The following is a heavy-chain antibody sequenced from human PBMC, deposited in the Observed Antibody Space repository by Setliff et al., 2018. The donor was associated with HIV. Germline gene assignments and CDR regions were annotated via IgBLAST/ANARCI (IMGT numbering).Heavy chain of an antibody. CDR2: IYTSGST. CDR3: ARTSEDYDQYFFDR. J-gene: IGHJ4*02. Sequence: SETLSLTCTVSDDPINSFYWSWIRQPPGKGLEWIGYIYTSGSTNYNPSLEGRVTISVDTSKNQFSLKLSSVTAADTAVYYCARTSEDYDQYFFDRWGQGTLVTVSS. D-gene: IGHD3-22*01. V-gene: IGHV4-4*09. CDR1: DDPINSFY.